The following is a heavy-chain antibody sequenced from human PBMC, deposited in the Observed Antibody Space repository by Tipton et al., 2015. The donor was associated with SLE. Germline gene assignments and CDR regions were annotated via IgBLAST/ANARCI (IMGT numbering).Heavy chain of an antibody. CDR1: GGSISGYY. CDR3: ARSVLAYRSGGFDY. V-gene: IGHV4-59*08. CDR2: ISYTGST. J-gene: IGHJ4*02. Sequence: LRLSCTVSGGSISGYYWNWIRQPPGKGLEWIGSISYTGSTFYSPSLKSRVTISLDTSKNHFSLRLISVTAADTAVYYCARSVLAYRSGGFDYWGQGTLVTVSS. D-gene: IGHD2-15*01.